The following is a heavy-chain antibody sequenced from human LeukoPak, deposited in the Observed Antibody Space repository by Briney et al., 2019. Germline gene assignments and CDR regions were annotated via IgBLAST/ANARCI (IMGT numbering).Heavy chain of an antibody. V-gene: IGHV3-48*01. J-gene: IGHJ4*02. Sequence: GRSLRLSCAASGFTFSTYSMNWVRQAPGKGLEWVSFISSSSTTIYYADSVKGRFIISRDNAKNSLHLQMSSLRAEDTAVYYCARGLGDYYDSSGYPMALDYWGQGTLVTVSS. CDR1: GFTFSTYS. CDR2: ISSSSTTI. CDR3: ARGLGDYYDSSGYPMALDY. D-gene: IGHD3-22*01.